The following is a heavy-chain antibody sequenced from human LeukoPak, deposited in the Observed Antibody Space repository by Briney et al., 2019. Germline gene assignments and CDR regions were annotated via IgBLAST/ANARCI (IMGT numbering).Heavy chain of an antibody. Sequence: GGSLRLSCAASGFTFSSYSMNWVRQAPGKGLEWVSSMSSSSSYIYYADSVKGRFTISRDNAKNSLYLQMNSLRAEDTAVYYCASHNYDFIWGSYRYAPYYFDYWGQGTLVTVSS. V-gene: IGHV3-21*01. D-gene: IGHD3-16*02. J-gene: IGHJ4*02. CDR3: ASHNYDFIWGSYRYAPYYFDY. CDR1: GFTFSSYS. CDR2: MSSSSSYI.